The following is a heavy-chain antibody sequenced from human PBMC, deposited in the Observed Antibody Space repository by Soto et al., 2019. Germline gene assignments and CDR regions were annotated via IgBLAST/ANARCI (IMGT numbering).Heavy chain of an antibody. J-gene: IGHJ5*02. CDR2: NAGSGDPT. CDR1: ESTFSSYA. CDR3: TREGT. V-gene: IGHV3-23*01. Sequence: GGSLRLSCAASESTFSSYAMSWVRQAPGKGLEWVSENAGSGDPTDYADSVRGRFTISRDNAENTLYLQMNSLRGEDTAVYFCTREGTWGQGTLVTVSS.